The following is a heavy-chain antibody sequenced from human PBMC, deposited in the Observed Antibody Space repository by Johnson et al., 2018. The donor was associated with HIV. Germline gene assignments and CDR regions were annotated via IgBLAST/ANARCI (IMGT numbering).Heavy chain of an antibody. Sequence: VQLVESGGGVVQPGGSLRLSCAVSGFTFSSYWMHWVRQAPGKGLVWVSRINSDGSSTRYADSVKGRFTISRDNSKNTLYLQMNSLRAEDTAVYYCASYCSGGSCYRRSPSDAFDIWGQGTMVTVSS. D-gene: IGHD2-15*01. J-gene: IGHJ3*02. V-gene: IGHV3-74*02. CDR1: GFTFSSYW. CDR3: ASYCSGGSCYRRSPSDAFDI. CDR2: INSDGSST.